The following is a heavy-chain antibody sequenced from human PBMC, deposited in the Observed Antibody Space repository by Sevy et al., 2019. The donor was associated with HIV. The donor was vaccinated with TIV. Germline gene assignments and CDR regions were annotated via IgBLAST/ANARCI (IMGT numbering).Heavy chain of an antibody. V-gene: IGHV4-39*01. CDR2: IFYSGST. J-gene: IGHJ4*02. CDR1: GGSISSSSYY. CDR3: ASLDANRSSWSFDF. D-gene: IGHD6-13*01. Sequence: SETLSLTCTVSGGSISSSSYYWGWIRQPPGKGLEWLGNIFYSGSTYYNPSLKSRVTISVDTSKNQFSLKLSSVTAAGTAVYYCASLDANRSSWSFDFWGQGTLVTVSS.